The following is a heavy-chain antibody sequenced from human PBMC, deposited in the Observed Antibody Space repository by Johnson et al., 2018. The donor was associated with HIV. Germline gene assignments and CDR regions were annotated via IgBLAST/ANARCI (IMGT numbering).Heavy chain of an antibody. CDR2: INWNGGST. CDR1: GFTFDYYG. D-gene: IGHD6-6*01. CDR3: ARGGRKQLACDAFDI. J-gene: IGHJ3*02. V-gene: IGHV3-20*04. Sequence: EVQLVESGGGVVRPGGSLRLSCAASGFTFDYYGMSWVRQAPGKGLEWVSGINWNGGSTGYADSVKGRFTISRDNAKNSLYLQMNSLRAEDTALYYCARGGRKQLACDAFDIWGQGTMVTVSS.